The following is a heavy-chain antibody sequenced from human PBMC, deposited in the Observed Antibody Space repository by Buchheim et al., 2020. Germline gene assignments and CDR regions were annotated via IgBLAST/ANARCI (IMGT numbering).Heavy chain of an antibody. V-gene: IGHV3-30*03. D-gene: IGHD5-24*01. CDR1: GFTFSMFG. Sequence: QVQLVGSGGGVVQPGRSLRLSCVASGFTFSMFGMHWVRQAPGKGLEWVALISYDGSNKYYVDSVKGRFTISRDNSKKTLFLQLNSLRTEDTAVYYCARDTDYNYYYGMDVWGQGTT. CDR3: ARDTDYNYYYGMDV. J-gene: IGHJ6*02. CDR2: ISYDGSNK.